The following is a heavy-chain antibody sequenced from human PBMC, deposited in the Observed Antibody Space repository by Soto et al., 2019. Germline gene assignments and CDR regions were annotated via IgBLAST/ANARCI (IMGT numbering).Heavy chain of an antibody. J-gene: IGHJ4*02. CDR2: ISYDGSNK. CDR3: ARESMGGFDY. V-gene: IGHV3-30*04. Sequence: GGSLRLSCAASGFTFSSYAMHWVCQAPGKGLEWVAVISYDGSNKYYADSVKGRFTISRDNSKNTLYLQMNSLRAEDTAVYYCARESMGGFDYWGQGTLVTVSS. CDR1: GFTFSSYA. D-gene: IGHD3-16*01.